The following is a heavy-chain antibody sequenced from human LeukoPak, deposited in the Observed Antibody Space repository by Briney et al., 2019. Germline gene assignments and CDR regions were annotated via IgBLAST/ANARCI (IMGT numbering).Heavy chain of an antibody. CDR1: GGSISGKY. CDR2: INHSGST. CDR3: ARPTTNWGAVGAFDI. V-gene: IGHV4-34*01. Sequence: PSETLSLTCSVSGGSISGKYWSWIRQPPGKGLEWIGEINHSGSTNYNPSLKSRVTISVDTSKNQFSLKLSSVTAADTAVYYCARPTTNWGAVGAFDIWGQGTMVTVSS. J-gene: IGHJ3*02. D-gene: IGHD7-27*01.